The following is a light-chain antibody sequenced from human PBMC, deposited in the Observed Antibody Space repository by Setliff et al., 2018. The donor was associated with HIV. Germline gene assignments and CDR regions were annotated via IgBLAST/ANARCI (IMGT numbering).Light chain of an antibody. V-gene: IGLV2-14*01. J-gene: IGLJ1*01. CDR1: SSDIGAYNY. Sequence: QSALTQPASVSGSPGQSITISCTGTSSDIGAYNYVSWYQQHPGKAPKLMIYDVSSRPSGVSNRFSGSKSGNTASLTISGLQAEDEADHYCSSYTSSGTLVFGTGTKVTVL. CDR3: SSYTSSGTLV. CDR2: DVS.